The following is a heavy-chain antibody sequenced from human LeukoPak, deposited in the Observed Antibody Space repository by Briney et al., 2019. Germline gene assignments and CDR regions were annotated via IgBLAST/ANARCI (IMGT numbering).Heavy chain of an antibody. Sequence: GGSLRLSCAASGFTFSSYGMSWVRQAPGKGLEWVSAISGSGGSTYYADSVKGRFTISRDNSKNTLYLQMNSLRAEDTAVYYCAKDTYYDSSGYYSAFDYWGQGTLVTVSS. CDR2: ISGSGGST. J-gene: IGHJ4*02. D-gene: IGHD3-22*01. CDR3: AKDTYYDSSGYYSAFDY. CDR1: GFTFSSYG. V-gene: IGHV3-23*01.